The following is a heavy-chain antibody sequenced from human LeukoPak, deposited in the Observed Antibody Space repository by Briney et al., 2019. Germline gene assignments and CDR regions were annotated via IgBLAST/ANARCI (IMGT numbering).Heavy chain of an antibody. CDR1: GYTFTGYY. CDR2: INPNSGGT. D-gene: IGHD3-10*01. Sequence: GASVTVSCKASGYTFTGYYMHWVRQAPGQGLEWMGWINPNSGGTNYAQKFQGRVTMTRDTSISTAYMELSRLRSDDTAVYYCARDAGITMVRGVIDGFDYWGQGTLVTVSS. J-gene: IGHJ4*02. V-gene: IGHV1-2*02. CDR3: ARDAGITMVRGVIDGFDY.